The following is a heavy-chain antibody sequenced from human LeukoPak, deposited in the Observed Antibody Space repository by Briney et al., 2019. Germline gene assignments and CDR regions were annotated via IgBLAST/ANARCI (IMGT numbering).Heavy chain of an antibody. Sequence: EASVKASCKASGYTFTSYGISWVRQAPGQGLEWMGWISAYNGNTNYAQKLQGRVTMTTDTSTSTAYMELRSLRSDDTAVYYCARTASLTAAGGFDYWGQGTLVTVSS. CDR2: ISAYNGNT. V-gene: IGHV1-18*01. D-gene: IGHD6-13*01. J-gene: IGHJ4*02. CDR3: ARTASLTAAGGFDY. CDR1: GYTFTSYG.